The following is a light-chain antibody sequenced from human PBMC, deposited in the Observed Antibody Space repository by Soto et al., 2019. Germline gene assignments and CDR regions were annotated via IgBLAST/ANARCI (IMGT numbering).Light chain of an antibody. V-gene: IGKV3-20*01. Sequence: EIVLTQSPGTLSLSPGERATLSCRASQSVKNSYLAWYQQKPGQSPRLVIYGVSNRATGIPNRFSGGGFGTDFTLTISRLEPEDFAVYYCEQYDGSPRTFGQGTKVDI. J-gene: IGKJ1*01. CDR1: QSVKNSY. CDR3: EQYDGSPRT. CDR2: GVS.